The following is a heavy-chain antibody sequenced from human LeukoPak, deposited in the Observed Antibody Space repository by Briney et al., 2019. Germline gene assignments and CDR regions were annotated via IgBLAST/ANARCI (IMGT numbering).Heavy chain of an antibody. Sequence: SETLSLTCSVSGGFISSYYWSWIRQPPGKGLEWIGYIYYTGSINYNPSLKSRVTISVDTSKNQFSLKLSSVTAADTAVYYCARAVGAGSSWYRNSDYFDYWGQGTLVTVSS. J-gene: IGHJ4*02. CDR2: IYYTGSI. D-gene: IGHD6-13*01. V-gene: IGHV4-59*01. CDR1: GGFISSYY. CDR3: ARAVGAGSSWYRNSDYFDY.